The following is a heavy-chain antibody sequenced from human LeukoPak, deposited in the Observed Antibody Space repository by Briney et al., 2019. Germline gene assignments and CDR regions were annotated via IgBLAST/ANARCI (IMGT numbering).Heavy chain of an antibody. CDR1: GFTFSSYA. Sequence: LSGGSLRLSCAASGFTFSSYAMHWVRQAPGKGLEWVAVISYDGSNKYYADSVKGRFTISRDNSKNTLYLQMNSLRAEDTAVYYCARKVAVAGLVKDYWGQGTLVTVSS. D-gene: IGHD6-19*01. J-gene: IGHJ4*02. CDR3: ARKVAVAGLVKDY. V-gene: IGHV3-30-3*01. CDR2: ISYDGSNK.